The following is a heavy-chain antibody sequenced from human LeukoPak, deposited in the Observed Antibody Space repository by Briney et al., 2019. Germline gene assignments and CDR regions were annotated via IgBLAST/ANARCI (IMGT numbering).Heavy chain of an antibody. V-gene: IGHV3-64*01. CDR1: GFTFSNYA. CDR2: ISSNGGIT. J-gene: IGHJ4*02. D-gene: IGHD4-17*01. CDR3: AKDGYDYGHSEPFDY. Sequence: GGSLRLSCAVSGFTFSNYAMHWVRQAPGKGLEYVSGISSNGGITYYANSVKGRFTISRDNSKNTLYLQMGSLRDEDMAVYYCAKDGYDYGHSEPFDYWGQGTLVTVSS.